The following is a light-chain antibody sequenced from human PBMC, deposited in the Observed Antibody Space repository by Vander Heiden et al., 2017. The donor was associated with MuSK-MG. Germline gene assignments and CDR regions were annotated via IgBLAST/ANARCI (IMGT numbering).Light chain of an antibody. J-gene: IGKJ4*01. CDR2: DAS. CDR1: QSISSY. V-gene: IGKV1-39*01. Sequence: DIQMTPSPSSLSASVGDRVTITCRASQSISSYLNWYQQKPGKAPKLLIYDASSLQSGVPSRFSGSGSGTDFTLTISRLQPEDFATYYCQQSDSTPLTFGGGTKVEIK. CDR3: QQSDSTPLT.